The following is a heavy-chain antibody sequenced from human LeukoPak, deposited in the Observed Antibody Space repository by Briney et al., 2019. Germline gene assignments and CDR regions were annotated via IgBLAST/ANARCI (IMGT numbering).Heavy chain of an antibody. D-gene: IGHD3-9*01. CDR2: INHSGST. CDR1: GGSSSGYY. Sequence: PSETLSLTCAVYGGSSSGYYWSWIRQPPGKGLEWIGEINHSGSTNYNPSLKSRVTISVDTSKNQFSLKLSSVTAADTAVYYCARGSSLRYFDWLLQAPDYWGQGTLVTVSS. V-gene: IGHV4-34*01. J-gene: IGHJ4*02. CDR3: ARGSSLRYFDWLLQAPDY.